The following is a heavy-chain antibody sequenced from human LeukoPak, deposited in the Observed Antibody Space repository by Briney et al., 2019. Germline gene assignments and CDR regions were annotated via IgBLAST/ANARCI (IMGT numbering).Heavy chain of an antibody. CDR1: GFTFDDYA. Sequence: GRSLRLSCATSGFTFDDYAMHWVRQAPGKGLEWVSGISWNSGSIGYAVSVKGRFTISRDNAKNSLYLQMNSLRAEDMALYYCAKACGGTCSDAFDIWGQGTMVTVSS. J-gene: IGHJ3*02. CDR3: AKACGGTCSDAFDI. D-gene: IGHD2-15*01. CDR2: ISWNSGSI. V-gene: IGHV3-9*03.